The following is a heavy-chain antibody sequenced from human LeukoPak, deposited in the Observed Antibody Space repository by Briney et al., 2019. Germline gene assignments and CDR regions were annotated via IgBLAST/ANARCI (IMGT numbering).Heavy chain of an antibody. CDR1: GFTFHIYA. D-gene: IGHD5/OR15-5a*01. J-gene: IGHJ4*02. CDR2: TSGDGITT. V-gene: IGHV3-43*02. CDR3: ARDRVYGGADY. Sequence: GGSLRLSCAASGFTFHIYAIHWVREAPGKGLEWVSLTSGDGITTYFADSVKGPFTISRDNSNSSLLLQMNSLRTEDTALYYCARDRVYGGADYWGQGTLVTVS.